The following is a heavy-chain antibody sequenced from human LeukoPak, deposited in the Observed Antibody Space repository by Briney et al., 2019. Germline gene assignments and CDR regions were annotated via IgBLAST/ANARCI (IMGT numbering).Heavy chain of an antibody. Sequence: SVKVSCKASGGTFSSYAISWVRQAPGQGLEWMGGIIPIFGTANYAQKFQGRVTITADESTSTAYMELSSLRSEDTAVYYCARRGDGGRSFDYWGQGTLVTVSS. CDR1: GGTFSSYA. V-gene: IGHV1-69*13. CDR2: IIPIFGTA. D-gene: IGHD4-23*01. J-gene: IGHJ4*02. CDR3: ARRGDGGRSFDY.